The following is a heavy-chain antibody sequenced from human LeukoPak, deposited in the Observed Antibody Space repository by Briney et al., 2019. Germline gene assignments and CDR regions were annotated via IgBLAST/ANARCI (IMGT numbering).Heavy chain of an antibody. CDR2: IYYSGST. CDR3: ARDCGGDCLNDAFDI. V-gene: IGHV4-59*01. J-gene: IGHJ3*02. Sequence: SETLSLTCTVSGGSISSYYLSWIRQPPGKGLEWIGYIYYSGSTNYNPSLTSRVTISVDTSKNQFSLKLSSVTAADTAVYYCARDCGGDCLNDAFDIWGQGTMVTVSS. D-gene: IGHD2-21*01. CDR1: GGSISSYY.